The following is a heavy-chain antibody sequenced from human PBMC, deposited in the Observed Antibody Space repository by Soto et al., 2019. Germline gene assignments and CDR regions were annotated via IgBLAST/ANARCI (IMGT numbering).Heavy chain of an antibody. CDR3: ARSVAGIVDWFDP. V-gene: IGHV1-2*04. J-gene: IGHJ5*02. Sequence: QVQLVQSGAEVKKPGASVKVSCKASGYTFTGYYMHWVRQAPGQGLEWMGWINPNSGGTKYAQKFQGWVTMTRDTSISTAYMELSRLRSDDTAVYYCARSVAGIVDWFDPWGQGTLVTVSS. CDR2: INPNSGGT. D-gene: IGHD6-19*01. CDR1: GYTFTGYY.